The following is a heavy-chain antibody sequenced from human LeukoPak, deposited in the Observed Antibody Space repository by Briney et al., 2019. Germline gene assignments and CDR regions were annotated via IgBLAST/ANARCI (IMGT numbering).Heavy chain of an antibody. V-gene: IGHV3-23*01. D-gene: IGHD2-8*01. CDR1: GFTFTKYA. CDR2: ISGSGDST. J-gene: IGHJ6*02. Sequence: GSLRLSCAASGFTFTKYAMSWVRQAPGKGLEWVSGISGSGDSTRYADSVKGRVTISRDNSKNMLYLQMNGLRVEDTAVYYCVRGSNGWNGMDVWGQGTTVTVSS. CDR3: VRGSNGWNGMDV.